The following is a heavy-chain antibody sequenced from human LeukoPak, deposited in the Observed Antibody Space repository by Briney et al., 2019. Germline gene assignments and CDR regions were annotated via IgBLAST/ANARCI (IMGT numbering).Heavy chain of an antibody. CDR3: VRDRDYNLADALDH. V-gene: IGHV3-9*01. J-gene: IGHJ4*02. CDR2: INFNGDTT. Sequence: GGSLRLSCAASGFTFDEFAMHWVRQVPGKGLEGVSGINFNGDTTRYAHSVQGRFTISRDNAKKALYLQMNGLRGEDTALYYCVRDRDYNLADALDHWGQGTLVAVSS. CDR1: GFTFDEFA. D-gene: IGHD5-24*01.